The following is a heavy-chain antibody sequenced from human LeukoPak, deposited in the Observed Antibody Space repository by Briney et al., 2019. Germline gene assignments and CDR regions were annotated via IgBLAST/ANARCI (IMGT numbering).Heavy chain of an antibody. J-gene: IGHJ4*02. CDR3: SVTMRAQRSSSFDY. V-gene: IGHV1-18*01. CDR1: GYTFTSYG. D-gene: IGHD6-6*01. Sequence: GASVKVSCKASGYTFTSYGISWVRQAPGQGLEWMGWISAYNGNTNYAQKLQGRVTMTTDTSTSTAYMELRSLRSDDTAVYYCSVTMRAQRSSSFDYWGQGTLVTVSS. CDR2: ISAYNGNT.